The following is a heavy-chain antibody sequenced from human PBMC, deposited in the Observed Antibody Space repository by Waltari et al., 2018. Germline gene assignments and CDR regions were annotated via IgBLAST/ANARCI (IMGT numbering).Heavy chain of an antibody. J-gene: IGHJ4*02. Sequence: QVQLVQSGAEVKKPGASVKVSCKASGYTFTGYYMHWVRQAPGQGLEWMGWINPNSGGTNYAQKFQGRVTMTRDTSISTAYMELSRLRSDDTAVYYCARECYDSSGYYCFDYWGQGTLVTVSS. D-gene: IGHD3-22*01. CDR2: INPNSGGT. V-gene: IGHV1-2*02. CDR1: GYTFTGYY. CDR3: ARECYDSSGYYCFDY.